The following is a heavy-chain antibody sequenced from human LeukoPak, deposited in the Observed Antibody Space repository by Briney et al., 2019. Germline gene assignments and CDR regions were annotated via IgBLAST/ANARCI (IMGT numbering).Heavy chain of an antibody. D-gene: IGHD3-10*01. CDR1: GFTFSSYG. Sequence: GGSLRLSCAASGFTFSSYGMHWVRQAPGKGLEWVAFISYDGSVKYYADSVKGRLTISRGDSKNTLYLQMNSLRAEDTAVYYCANDLKGSGTYGMDVWGQGATVTVSS. J-gene: IGHJ6*02. V-gene: IGHV3-30*18. CDR3: ANDLKGSGTYGMDV. CDR2: ISYDGSVK.